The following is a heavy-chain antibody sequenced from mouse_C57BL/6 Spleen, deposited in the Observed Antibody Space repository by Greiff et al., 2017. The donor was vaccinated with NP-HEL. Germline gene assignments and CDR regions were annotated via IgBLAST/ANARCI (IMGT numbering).Heavy chain of an antibody. D-gene: IGHD1-1*01. CDR2: IYPGDGDT. CDR1: GYAFSSLW. J-gene: IGHJ2*01. V-gene: IGHV1-80*01. CDR3: ARYEYYGSSTPHYYFDY. Sequence: VQLQQSGAELVKPGASVKIFCKASGYAFSSLWMNWVKQRPGKGLEWIGQIYPGDGDTNYNGKFKGKATLTADKSSSTAYMQLSSLTSEDSAVYFCARYEYYGSSTPHYYFDYWGQGTTLTVSS.